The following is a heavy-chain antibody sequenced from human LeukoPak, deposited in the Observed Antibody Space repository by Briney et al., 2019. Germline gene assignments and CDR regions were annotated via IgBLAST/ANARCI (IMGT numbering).Heavy chain of an antibody. D-gene: IGHD5-24*01. CDR2: INHSGST. V-gene: IGHV4-34*01. CDR1: GGSFSGYY. CDR3: ARDEMATIGRALDY. Sequence: MPSETLSLTCAVYGGSFSGYYWSWIRQPPGKGLEWIGEINHSGSTNYNPSLKSRVTISVDTSKHPFSFKLSSVTAAATAVYYCARDEMATIGRALDYWGQGTLVTVSS. J-gene: IGHJ4*02.